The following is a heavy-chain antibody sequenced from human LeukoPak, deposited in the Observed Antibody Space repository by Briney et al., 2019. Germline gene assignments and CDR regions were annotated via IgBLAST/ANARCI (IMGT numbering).Heavy chain of an antibody. CDR1: GFTFTSSA. V-gene: IGHV1-46*01. CDR2: INPSGGST. CDR3: ARECNRDGYSYFDY. Sequence: GASVKVSCKASGFTFTSSAMHWVRQAPGQGLEWMGIINPSGGSTSYAQKFQGRVTMTRDTSTSTVYMELSSLRSEDTAVYYCARECNRDGYSYFDYWGQGTLVTVSS. D-gene: IGHD5-12*01. J-gene: IGHJ4*02.